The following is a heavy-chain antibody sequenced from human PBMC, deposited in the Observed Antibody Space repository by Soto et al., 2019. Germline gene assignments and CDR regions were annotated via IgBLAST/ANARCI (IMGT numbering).Heavy chain of an antibody. V-gene: IGHV3-23*01. J-gene: IGHJ4*02. CDR3: AKYGRSGGGRYYNY. CDR2: ISGSGGST. D-gene: IGHD2-15*01. Sequence: EVQLLESGGGLVQPGGSLRLSCAASGFTFSSYAMSWVRQAPGKGLEWVSAISGSGGSTYYADSVKGRFTISRDNSKNTRYLQMTSLKAEDTAVYYCAKYGRSGGGRYYNYWGQGTLVTVSS. CDR1: GFTFSSYA.